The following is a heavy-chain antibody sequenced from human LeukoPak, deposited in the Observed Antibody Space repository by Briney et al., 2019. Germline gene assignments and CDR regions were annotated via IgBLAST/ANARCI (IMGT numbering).Heavy chain of an antibody. J-gene: IGHJ4*01. CDR2: LSGSGITT. CDR1: GFTFSNSA. D-gene: IGHD6-19*01. CDR3: AKGIYSSGWSYFDY. V-gene: IGHV3-23*01. Sequence: GGSLRLSCAASGFTFSNSAMSWVRQAPGKGLEWVSTLSGSGITTYYADSVKGRFTISRDNCKNTLYLQMNSLRAEDTAVYYCAKGIYSSGWSYFDYWGHGTLVTVSS.